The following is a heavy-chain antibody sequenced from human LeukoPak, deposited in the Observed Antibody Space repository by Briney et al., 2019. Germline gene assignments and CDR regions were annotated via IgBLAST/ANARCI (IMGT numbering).Heavy chain of an antibody. CDR3: AREAASYVWGSYRHFDY. CDR1: GFTFSSYG. Sequence: PGGSLRLSCEASGFTFSSYGMHWVRQAPGKGLEWVAVIWYDGSNKYYADSVKGRFTISRDNSKNTLYLQMNSLRAEDTAVYYCAREAASYVWGSYRHFDYWGQGTLVTVSS. V-gene: IGHV3-33*01. J-gene: IGHJ4*02. D-gene: IGHD3-16*02. CDR2: IWYDGSNK.